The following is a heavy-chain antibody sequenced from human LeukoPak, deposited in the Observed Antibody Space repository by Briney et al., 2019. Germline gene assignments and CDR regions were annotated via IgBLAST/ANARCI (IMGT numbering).Heavy chain of an antibody. D-gene: IGHD3-10*02. CDR1: GFTFSSYE. J-gene: IGHJ6*04. Sequence: GGSLRLSCAASGFTFSSYEMNWVRQAPGKGLEWVSYISSSGSTIYYADSVKGRFTISRDNAKNSLYLQMNSLRAEDTAVYYCAELGITMIGGVWGKGTAVTVSS. CDR2: ISSSGSTI. V-gene: IGHV3-48*03. CDR3: AELGITMIGGV.